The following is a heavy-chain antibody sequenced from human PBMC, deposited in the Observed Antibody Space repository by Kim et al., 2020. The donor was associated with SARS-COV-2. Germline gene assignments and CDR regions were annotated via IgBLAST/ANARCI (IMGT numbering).Heavy chain of an antibody. Sequence: SVKGRVTISRDNSKNTLYLQMNSLRAEDTTVYYCAKGGGYDFWSGYYMAYWGQGTLVTVSS. CDR3: AKGGGYDFWSGYYMAY. V-gene: IGHV3-30*02. J-gene: IGHJ4*02. D-gene: IGHD3-3*01.